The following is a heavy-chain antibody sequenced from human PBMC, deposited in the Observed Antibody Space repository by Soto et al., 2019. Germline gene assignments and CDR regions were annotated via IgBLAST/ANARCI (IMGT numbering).Heavy chain of an antibody. CDR1: GGSISSGDYY. CDR2: IYYSGST. Sequence: TSETLSLTCTVSGGSISSGDYYWSWIRQPPGKGLEWIGYIYYSGSTYYNPSLKSRVTISVDTSKNQFSLKLSSVTAADTAVYYCARAESLTYYDFWSGYPGVLSFDYWGQGTQVTVSS. CDR3: ARAESLTYYDFWSGYPGVLSFDY. J-gene: IGHJ4*02. V-gene: IGHV4-30-4*01. D-gene: IGHD3-3*01.